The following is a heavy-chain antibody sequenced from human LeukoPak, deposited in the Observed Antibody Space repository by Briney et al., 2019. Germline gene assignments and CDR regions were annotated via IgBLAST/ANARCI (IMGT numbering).Heavy chain of an antibody. V-gene: IGHV3-30*18. D-gene: IGHD3-16*02. CDR1: GFTFSSYG. CDR2: ISYDGSNK. J-gene: IGHJ4*02. CDR3: AKGSDDYVWGSYRYTPFDY. Sequence: GGSLRLSCVASGFTFSSYGMHWVRQAPGKGLEWVAVISYDGSNKYYADSVKGRFTISRDNSKNTLYLQMNSLRAEDTAVYYCAKGSDDYVWGSYRYTPFDYWGQGTLVTVSS.